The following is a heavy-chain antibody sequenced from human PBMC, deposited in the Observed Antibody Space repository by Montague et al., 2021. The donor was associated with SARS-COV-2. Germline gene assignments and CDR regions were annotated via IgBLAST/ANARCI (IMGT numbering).Heavy chain of an antibody. CDR2: IKHSGST. Sequence: SETLSLTCAVYGGSSGGYYWSWIRQPPGKGLEWIGDIKHSGSTNYNPSLKSRVTISVDTSKNQFSLKVTSVTAADTAVYFCARGHLSVSMVVVVFTSASYSFDYWGQGAQVTVSS. D-gene: IGHD3-22*01. CDR1: GGSSGGYY. J-gene: IGHJ4*02. V-gene: IGHV4-34*01. CDR3: ARGHLSVSMVVVVFTSASYSFDY.